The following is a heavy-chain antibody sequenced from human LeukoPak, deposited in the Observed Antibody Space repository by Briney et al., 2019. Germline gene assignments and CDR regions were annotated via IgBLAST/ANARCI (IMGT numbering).Heavy chain of an antibody. V-gene: IGHV4-39*01. CDR1: GGSISSSSYY. D-gene: IGHD6-19*01. J-gene: IGHJ4*02. Sequence: SETLSLTCTVSGGSISSSSYYWGWIRQPPGKGLEWIGSIYYSGSTYYNPSLKSRVTISVDTSKNQFSLKLSSVTAADTAVYYCARRTVADTHNYWGQGTLVTVSS. CDR2: IYYSGST. CDR3: ARRTVADTHNY.